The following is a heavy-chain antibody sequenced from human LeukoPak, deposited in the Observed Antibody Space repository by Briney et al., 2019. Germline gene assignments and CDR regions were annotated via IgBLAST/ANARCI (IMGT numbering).Heavy chain of an antibody. CDR3: ASVSPAADY. V-gene: IGHV4-38-2*02. CDR2: INRSWNT. CDR1: GYSISRGYS. J-gene: IGHJ4*02. Sequence: PSETLSLTCTVSGYSISRGYSWTLIRQLPGKGLEWIGIINRSWNTYYNPSFKSRVTISLATSTNQYSLQVSSVTAADTAVYYCASVSPAADYWGQGTLVTVSS.